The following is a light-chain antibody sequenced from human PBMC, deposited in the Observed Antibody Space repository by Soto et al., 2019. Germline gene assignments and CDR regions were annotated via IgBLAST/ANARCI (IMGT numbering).Light chain of an antibody. CDR2: GAS. Sequence: ESGLRQSPGTLFLSPGEKATLSCRASQSVSSSYLAWYQQKPGQAPRLLIYGASSRATGIPDRFSGSGSGTDFTLTISRLESVDFALYYCQQYGSSRPFCQGPNVAIK. J-gene: IGKJ1*01. CDR1: QSVSSSY. V-gene: IGKV3-20*01. CDR3: QQYGSSRP.